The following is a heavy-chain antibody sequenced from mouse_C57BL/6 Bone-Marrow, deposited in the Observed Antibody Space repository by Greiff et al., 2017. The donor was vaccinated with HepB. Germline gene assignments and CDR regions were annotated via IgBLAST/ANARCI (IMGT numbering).Heavy chain of an antibody. V-gene: IGHV1-59*01. CDR2: IDPSDGYT. Sequence: QVRLQQPGAELVRPGTSVKLSCKASGYTFTSYWMNWVKQRPGQGLEWIGVIDPSDGYTNYNQKFKGKATLTVDTSSSTAYMQLSSLTSEDSAVYYCARCHYDYDGWYFDVWGTGTTVTVSS. D-gene: IGHD2-4*01. CDR3: ARCHYDYDGWYFDV. J-gene: IGHJ1*03. CDR1: GYTFTSYW.